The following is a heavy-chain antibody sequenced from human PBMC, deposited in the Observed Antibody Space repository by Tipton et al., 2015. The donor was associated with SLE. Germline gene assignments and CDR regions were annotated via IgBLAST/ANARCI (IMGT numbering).Heavy chain of an antibody. Sequence: TLSLTCAVYVGSFSGHHWTWIRQPPGKGLKWIGEINQSGNTDYKSSLKSRVTISVDTSKNQFSLKLTSVTAADTAVYYCARGQLMGRAAPYIDVWGRGTTVIVSS. J-gene: IGHJ6*03. CDR2: INQSGNT. CDR3: ARGQLMGRAAPYIDV. V-gene: IGHV4-34*01. D-gene: IGHD1-1*01. CDR1: VGSFSGHH.